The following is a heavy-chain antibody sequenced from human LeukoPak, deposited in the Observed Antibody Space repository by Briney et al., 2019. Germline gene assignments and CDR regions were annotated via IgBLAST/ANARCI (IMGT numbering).Heavy chain of an antibody. CDR3: ARDRSRYDNAWWFDF. J-gene: IGHJ5*01. CDR2: IHPTGGTT. CDR1: GYTFTSQW. Sequence: ASVKVSCKASGYTFTSQWMHWVRQAPGQGLQWMVVIHPTGGTTHYSPEFQGRITMTRDKSTSTDYLELNSLRSEDTAVYFCARDRSRYDNAWWFDFWGQGTLVTVSS. V-gene: IGHV1-46*01. D-gene: IGHD1-14*01.